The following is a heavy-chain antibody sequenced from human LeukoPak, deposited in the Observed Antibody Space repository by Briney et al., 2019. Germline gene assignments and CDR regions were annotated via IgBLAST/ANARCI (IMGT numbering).Heavy chain of an antibody. CDR1: GYSFTTYW. J-gene: IGHJ3*02. V-gene: IGHV5-51*01. Sequence: GESLKISCQTSGYSFTTYWIGWVRQMPGKGLEWMGIIYPGDSNTRYSPSFQGQVTISADKSISTAYLQWSSLQASDTAMYYCARYNHGGNLVGDAFDIWGQGTMVTVSS. CDR3: ARYNHGGNLVGDAFDI. CDR2: IYPGDSNT. D-gene: IGHD4-23*01.